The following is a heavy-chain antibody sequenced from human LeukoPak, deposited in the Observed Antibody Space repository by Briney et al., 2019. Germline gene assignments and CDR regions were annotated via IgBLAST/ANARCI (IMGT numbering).Heavy chain of an antibody. J-gene: IGHJ1*01. V-gene: IGHV4-59*01. CDR2: IYHSGST. Sequence: SETLSLTCTVSGGSNNTYYWNWIRQPPGKGLEWIGYIYHSGSTNYNPSLQSRVTISVDTSKNQFSLNLNSVTAADTAVYYCARGGAARLHFQNWGQGTLVTVSS. CDR1: GGSNNTYY. D-gene: IGHD6-6*01. CDR3: ARGGAARLHFQN.